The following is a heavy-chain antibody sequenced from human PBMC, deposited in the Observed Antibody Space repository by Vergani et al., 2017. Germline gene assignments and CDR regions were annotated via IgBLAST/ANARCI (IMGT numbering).Heavy chain of an antibody. CDR3: AREDHPSSPDYFDY. CDR1: GFTFSSYG. Sequence: QVQLVESGGGVVQPGRSLRLSCAASGFTFSSYGMHWVRQAPGKGLEWVAVIWYDGSNKYYADSVKGRFTISRDNSKNTLYLQMNSLRAEDTAVYYCAREDHPSSPDYFDYWGQGTLVTVSS. CDR2: IWYDGSNK. J-gene: IGHJ4*02. V-gene: IGHV3-33*01.